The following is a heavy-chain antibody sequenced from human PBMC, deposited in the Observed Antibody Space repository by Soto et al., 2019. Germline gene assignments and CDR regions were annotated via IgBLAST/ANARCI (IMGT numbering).Heavy chain of an antibody. CDR1: GGTFSSYA. V-gene: IGHV1-69*13. Sequence: GASVKVSCKASGGTFSSYAISWVRQAPGQGLEWMGGIIPIFGTANYAQKFQGRVTITADESTSTAYMELSSLRSEDTAVYYCARDRTGTHYDFWSGYPTVAGRYYYGMDVWGQGTTVTVSS. J-gene: IGHJ6*02. CDR3: ARDRTGTHYDFWSGYPTVAGRYYYGMDV. D-gene: IGHD3-3*01. CDR2: IIPIFGTA.